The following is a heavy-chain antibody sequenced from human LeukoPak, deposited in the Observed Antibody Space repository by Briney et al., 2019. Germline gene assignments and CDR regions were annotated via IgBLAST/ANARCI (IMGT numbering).Heavy chain of an antibody. D-gene: IGHD5-12*01. CDR2: INQGGSVQ. CDR3: ARVEYSGWNLEY. Sequence: PGGFPRLSCAASGFTFRSYWMSWVRQAPGKGLEWVANINQGGSVQYYMDSVKGRFTISRDDAKNSLYVQMNSLRDEDTAVYYCARVEYSGWNLEYWGQGTLVTVSS. V-gene: IGHV3-7*01. CDR1: GFTFRSYW. J-gene: IGHJ4*02.